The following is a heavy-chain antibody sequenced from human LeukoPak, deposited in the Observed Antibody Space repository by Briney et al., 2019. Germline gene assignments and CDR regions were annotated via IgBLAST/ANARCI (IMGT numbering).Heavy chain of an antibody. CDR3: ARDYSGDSDYYFDY. V-gene: IGHV1-18*01. J-gene: IGHJ4*02. CDR1: GYTFTSYG. CDR2: ISAYNGNT. D-gene: IGHD1-26*01. Sequence: ASVKVSCKASGYTFTSYGISWVRQAPGQGLEWMGWISAYNGNTNYAQMLQGRVTMTTDTSTRTAYMELRSLRSDDTAVYYCARDYSGDSDYYFDYWGQGTLVTVSS.